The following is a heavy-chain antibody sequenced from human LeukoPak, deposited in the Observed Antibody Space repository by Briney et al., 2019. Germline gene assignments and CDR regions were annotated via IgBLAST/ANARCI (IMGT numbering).Heavy chain of an antibody. J-gene: IGHJ4*02. V-gene: IGHV4-4*02. Sequence: SGTLSLTCAVSGGSISSSNWWSWVRQPPGKGLEWIGEIYHSGSTNYNPSLKSRVTISVDKSKNQFSLKLSSVTAAGTAVYYCARVRMAAGTLYYFDYWGQGTLVTVSS. CDR1: GGSISSSNW. D-gene: IGHD6-13*01. CDR3: ARVRMAAGTLYYFDY. CDR2: IYHSGST.